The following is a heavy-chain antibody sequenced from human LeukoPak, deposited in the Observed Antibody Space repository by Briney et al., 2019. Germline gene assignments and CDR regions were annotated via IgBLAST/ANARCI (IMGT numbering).Heavy chain of an antibody. CDR2: IIPIFGTA. Sequence: ASVKVSCKASRGTFSSYAISWVRQAPGQGLEWMGGIIPIFGTANYAQKFQGRVTITADESTSTAYMELSSLRSEDTAVYYCARSASIDYYDSSGYPWDYWGQGTLVTVSS. D-gene: IGHD3-22*01. CDR1: RGTFSSYA. V-gene: IGHV1-69*13. CDR3: ARSASIDYYDSSGYPWDY. J-gene: IGHJ4*02.